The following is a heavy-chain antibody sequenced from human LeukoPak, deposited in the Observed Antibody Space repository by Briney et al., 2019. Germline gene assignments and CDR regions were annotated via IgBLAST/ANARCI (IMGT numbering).Heavy chain of an antibody. J-gene: IGHJ4*02. D-gene: IGHD6-6*01. CDR1: GGSFSGYY. Sequence: SETLSLTCAVYGGSFSGYYWSWIRQPPGKGLEWIWEINHSGSTNYNPSLKSRVTISVDTSKNQFSLKLSSVTAADTAVYYCARGGKNIAARPAPFDYWGRGTLVTVSS. V-gene: IGHV4-34*01. CDR2: INHSGST. CDR3: ARGGKNIAARPAPFDY.